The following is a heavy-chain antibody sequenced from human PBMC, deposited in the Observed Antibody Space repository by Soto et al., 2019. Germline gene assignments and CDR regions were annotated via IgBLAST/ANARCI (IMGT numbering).Heavy chain of an antibody. CDR2: MNPNSGNT. V-gene: IGHV1-8*01. J-gene: IGHJ3*02. CDR1: GYTFTSCD. Sequence: ASVKVSCKASGYTFTSCDINWVRQATGQGLEWMGWMNPNSGNTGYAQKFQGRVTMTRNTSISTAYMELSSLRSEDTAVYYCARGQRPRIPRGFDIWGQGTMVTVSS. CDR3: ARGQRPRIPRGFDI. D-gene: IGHD2-2*02.